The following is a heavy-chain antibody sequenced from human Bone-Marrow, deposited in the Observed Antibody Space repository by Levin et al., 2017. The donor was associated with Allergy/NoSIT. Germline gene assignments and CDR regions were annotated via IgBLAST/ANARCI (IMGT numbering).Heavy chain of an antibody. Sequence: ASVKVSCKTSGYSFTSFDINWVRQATGQGLEWMGWMYPNSDNAGYAQKFQGRVTMTRNTSISTAYMELSSLRSEDTAIYYCARGELGSGYLFDYWGQGTLVTVSS. CDR1: GYSFTSFD. CDR3: ARGELGSGYLFDY. V-gene: IGHV1-8*01. D-gene: IGHD5-12*01. CDR2: MYPNSDNA. J-gene: IGHJ4*02.